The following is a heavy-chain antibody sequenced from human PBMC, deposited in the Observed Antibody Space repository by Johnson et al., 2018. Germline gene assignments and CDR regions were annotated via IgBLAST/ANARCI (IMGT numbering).Heavy chain of an antibody. D-gene: IGHD3-10*01. CDR3: ARDYYGSGSHGV. CDR1: GFTFSSYA. V-gene: IGHV3-30-3*01. Sequence: QVQLVQSGGGVVQPGRSLRLSCAASGFTFSSYAMHWVRQAPGKGLEWVAVISYDGSNKYYADSVKGRFTISRDNSKNTLYLQMNSLRAEDTAVYYCARDYYGSGSHGVWGKGTTVTVSS. CDR2: ISYDGSNK. J-gene: IGHJ6*04.